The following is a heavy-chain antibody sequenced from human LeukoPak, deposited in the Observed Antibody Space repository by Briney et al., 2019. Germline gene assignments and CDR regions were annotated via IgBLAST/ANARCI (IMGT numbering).Heavy chain of an antibody. Sequence: SETLSLTCTVSGGSISSGDYYWSWIRQPPGKGLEWIGYIYYSGSTYYNPSLKSRVTISVDTSKNQFSLKLSSVTAADTAVYYCARATWLPVGLYYYDSSGYYYYFDSWGQGTLVTVSS. CDR1: GGSISSGDYY. CDR3: ARATWLPVGLYYYDSSGYYYYFDS. V-gene: IGHV4-30-4*01. CDR2: IYYSGST. D-gene: IGHD3-22*01. J-gene: IGHJ4*02.